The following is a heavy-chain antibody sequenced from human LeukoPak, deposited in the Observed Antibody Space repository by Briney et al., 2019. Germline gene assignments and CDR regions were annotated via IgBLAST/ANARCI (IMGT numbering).Heavy chain of an antibody. J-gene: IGHJ4*02. D-gene: IGHD5-24*01. CDR1: GYTFTSYA. Sequence: ASVKVSCKASGYTFTSYAIHWVRQAPGQGLEWMGWITPSGGTNYPQKFQGRAAITWDTSITTAYMDLSRLTSDDTAVYYRARDRYGDGFAHLDYWGQGALVTVSS. CDR2: ITPSGGT. CDR3: ARDRYGDGFAHLDY. V-gene: IGHV1-2*02.